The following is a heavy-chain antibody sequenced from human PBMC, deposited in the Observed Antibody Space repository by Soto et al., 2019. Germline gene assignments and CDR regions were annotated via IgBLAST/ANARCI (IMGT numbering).Heavy chain of an antibody. CDR2: IPFDGSIE. V-gene: IGHV3-30*03. Sequence: QVQLVESGGGVVQPGRSLRVSCAASGFTFSSYGMHWVRQAPGKGLEWVAAIPFDGSIESYADSVKGRFTISRDNSKNALYLQMNSLRTEDTAVYYCARLLREGILRATTPLGYWGQGTPVTVSS. CDR3: ARLLREGILRATTPLGY. D-gene: IGHD1-26*01. CDR1: GFTFSSYG. J-gene: IGHJ4*02.